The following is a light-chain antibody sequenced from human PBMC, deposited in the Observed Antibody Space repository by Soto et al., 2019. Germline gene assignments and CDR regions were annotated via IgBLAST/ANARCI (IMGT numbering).Light chain of an antibody. CDR2: GVS. CDR3: QQYDTSPVT. Sequence: EIELTQSPGTLSLSPGERATISCRASQSLSSTYLAWFQQKPGQAPRLLIYGVSSKATGIPDRFSGSGSGTDFTLTISRLEPEDFVMYYCQQYDTSPVTFGQGTKLEIK. V-gene: IGKV3-20*01. CDR1: QSLSSTY. J-gene: IGKJ2*01.